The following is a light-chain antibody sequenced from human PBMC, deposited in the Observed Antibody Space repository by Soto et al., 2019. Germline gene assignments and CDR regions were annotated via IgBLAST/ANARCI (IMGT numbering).Light chain of an antibody. CDR3: QQYVTSSPRT. J-gene: IGKJ1*01. CDR1: HTISSSY. CDR2: GIS. Sequence: EIVLTQSPGTLSLSPGERATLSCRASHTISSSYLAWYQQKPGQAPRLLMYGISRRATGIPDRFRGSGSGTDFTLTITRLEPEDFAVYYCQQYVTSSPRTFGQGTQVDIK. V-gene: IGKV3-20*01.